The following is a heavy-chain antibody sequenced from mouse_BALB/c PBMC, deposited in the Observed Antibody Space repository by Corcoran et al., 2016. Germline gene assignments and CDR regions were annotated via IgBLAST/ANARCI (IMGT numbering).Heavy chain of an antibody. CDR2: ISYDGSN. CDR1: GYSITSGYS. V-gene: IGHV3-6*02. CDR3: ARGIFG. D-gene: IGHD1-3*01. J-gene: IGHJ2*01. Sequence: DVQLQESGPGLVQPSQSLSLTCSVTGYSITSGYSWNWIRQFPGNKLEWMGYISYDGSNNYNPSLKNRISITRDTSKNQFFLKLNSVTTEDTATYYCARGIFGWGQGTTLTVSS.